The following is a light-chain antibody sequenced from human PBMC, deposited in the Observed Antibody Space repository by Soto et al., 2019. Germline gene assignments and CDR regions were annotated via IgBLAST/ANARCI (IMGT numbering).Light chain of an antibody. V-gene: IGKV3-15*01. CDR2: GAS. J-gene: IGKJ2*01. Sequence: EIVMTQSPASLSVSPGDGATVSCRASQTVASNLAWYQQKPGQGPRLLIHGASTRAAGVPARFSGSGSGTDFTLTISSPQSEDFAVYYCQQYHNWPPQYTFGQGTKRQIK. CDR1: QTVASN. CDR3: QQYHNWPPQYT.